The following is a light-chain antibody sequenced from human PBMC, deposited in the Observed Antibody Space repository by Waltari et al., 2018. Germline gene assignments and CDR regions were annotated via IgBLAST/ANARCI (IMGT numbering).Light chain of an antibody. CDR1: SSDVGGYND. CDR2: GVS. Sequence: QSALTLPASASGSPGPSIPISCTGSSSDVGGYNDVVGYQQHPGKAPKLIIYGVSNRPSGVSNRFSGSKSGNTASLTISGLQAEDEADYYCSSYTSSSTLVVFGGGTKLTVL. J-gene: IGLJ2*01. V-gene: IGLV2-14*01. CDR3: SSYTSSSTLVV.